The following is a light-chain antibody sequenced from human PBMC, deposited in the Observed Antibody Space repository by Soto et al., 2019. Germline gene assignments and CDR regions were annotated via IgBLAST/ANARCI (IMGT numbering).Light chain of an antibody. Sequence: EIVLTQSPATLSLSPGERATLSCGASQSVRSSYLAWFQQKPGLAPRLLIYDASSRATGIPDRFSGSGSGTDFNLTISRLEPEDFAVYYCQQYGSSPFTFGGGTKVEIK. CDR2: DAS. CDR3: QQYGSSPFT. J-gene: IGKJ4*01. CDR1: QSVRSSY. V-gene: IGKV3D-20*01.